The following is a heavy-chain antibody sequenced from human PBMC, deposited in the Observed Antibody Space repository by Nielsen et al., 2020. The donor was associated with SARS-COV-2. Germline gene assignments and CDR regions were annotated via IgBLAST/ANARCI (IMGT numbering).Heavy chain of an antibody. CDR2: IWYDGSNK. D-gene: IGHD2-2*03. Sequence: GSPKISRAASWFTLSSYGMHWVRQAPGKGLGWVAVIWYDGSNKYYADSVKGRFTISRDNSKNTLYLQMNSLRAEDTAVYYCARVDKGTFDPWGQGTLVTVSS. CDR1: WFTLSSYG. V-gene: IGHV3-33*08. CDR3: ARVDKGTFDP. J-gene: IGHJ5*02.